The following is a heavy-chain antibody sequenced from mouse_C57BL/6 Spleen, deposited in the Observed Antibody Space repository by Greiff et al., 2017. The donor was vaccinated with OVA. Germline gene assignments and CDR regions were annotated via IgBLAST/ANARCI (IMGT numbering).Heavy chain of an antibody. J-gene: IGHJ4*01. Sequence: VQRVESGAELVKPGASVKLSCKASGYTFTEYTIHWVKQRSGQGLEWIGWFYPGSGSIKYNEKFKDKATLTADKSSSTVYMELSRLTSEDSAVYFCARHLYYDYDDYAMDYWGQGTSVTVSS. CDR3: ARHLYYDYDDYAMDY. CDR1: GYTFTEYT. CDR2: FYPGSGSI. D-gene: IGHD2-4*01. V-gene: IGHV1-62-2*01.